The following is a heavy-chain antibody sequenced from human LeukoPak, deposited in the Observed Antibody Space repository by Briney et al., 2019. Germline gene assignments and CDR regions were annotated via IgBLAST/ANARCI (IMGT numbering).Heavy chain of an antibody. CDR3: ATRGYSGYDFWSWFDP. D-gene: IGHD5-12*01. J-gene: IGHJ5*02. Sequence: SETLSLTCTVSGGYISSSNYYWVWIRQPLGKGLEWVASIFYSGSTYFNPSLKSRVTILVDTSKNQFSLKLSSVTAADTAVYYCATRGYSGYDFWSWFDPWGQGTLVTVSS. V-gene: IGHV4-39*07. CDR1: GGYISSSNYY. CDR2: IFYSGST.